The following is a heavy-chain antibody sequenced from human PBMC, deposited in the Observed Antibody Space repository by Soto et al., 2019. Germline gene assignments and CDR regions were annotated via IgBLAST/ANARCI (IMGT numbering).Heavy chain of an antibody. V-gene: IGHV3-33*01. Sequence: QVHLVESGGGVVQPGRSLRLSCAASGFTFSSYVMHWVRQAPGKGLEWVTLIWFDGNKKYYVDSVKGRFTISRDISKNTLFLQINGLRAEDTAVYYCARGGGSGAMAGYTMDVWGQGTTVTVTS. CDR3: ARGGGSGAMAGYTMDV. CDR2: IWFDGNKK. CDR1: GFTFSSYV. J-gene: IGHJ6*02. D-gene: IGHD3-10*01.